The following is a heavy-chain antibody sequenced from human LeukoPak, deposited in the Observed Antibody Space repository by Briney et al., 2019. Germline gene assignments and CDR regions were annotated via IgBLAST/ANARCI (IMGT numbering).Heavy chain of an antibody. Sequence: GGSLRLSCAASGFTFSSYAMHWVRQAPGKGLEWVAVISYDGSNKYYADSVKGRFTISRDNSKNTLYLQMNSLRAEDTAVYYCAREGGIAARGEIDYWGQGTLVTVSS. CDR3: AREGGIAARGEIDY. J-gene: IGHJ4*02. V-gene: IGHV3-30*04. CDR1: GFTFSSYA. D-gene: IGHD6-6*01. CDR2: ISYDGSNK.